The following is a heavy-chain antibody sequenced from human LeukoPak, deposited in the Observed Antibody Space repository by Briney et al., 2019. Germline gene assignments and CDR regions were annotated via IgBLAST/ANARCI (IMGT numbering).Heavy chain of an antibody. CDR3: ARAKRSTVTTLDY. D-gene: IGHD4-17*01. Sequence: GASAKVSCKASGYTFSSYGITWVRQAPGQGLEWMGWISAYNGNTVYAQRFQGRVSMTTDTSTNTAYMEVRSLTSDDTAIYYCARAKRSTVTTLDYWGQGTLVTVSS. J-gene: IGHJ4*02. V-gene: IGHV1-18*01. CDR2: ISAYNGNT. CDR1: GYTFSSYG.